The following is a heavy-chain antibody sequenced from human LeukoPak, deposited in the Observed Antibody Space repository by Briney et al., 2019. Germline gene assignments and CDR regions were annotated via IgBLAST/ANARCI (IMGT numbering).Heavy chain of an antibody. J-gene: IGHJ4*02. CDR1: GFTFSSYW. D-gene: IGHD7-27*01. CDR2: IKEDGSEK. CDR3: ARGGPTGALDD. Sequence: GGSLRLSCAASGFTFSSYWMTWVRQAPGKGLEWVANIKEDGSEKYYVDSVKGRFTISRDNAKNSLYLQMNSLRAEDTALYYCARGGPTGALDDWGQGTLLTVSS. V-gene: IGHV3-7*01.